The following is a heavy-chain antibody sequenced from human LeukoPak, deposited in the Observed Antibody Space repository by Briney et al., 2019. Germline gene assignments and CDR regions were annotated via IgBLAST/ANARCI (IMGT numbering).Heavy chain of an antibody. V-gene: IGHV1-24*01. Sequence: ASVKVSCKVSGYTLTELSMHWVRQAPGKGLEWMGGFDPEDGETIYAQKFQGRVTMTEDTSTDTAYVELSSLRSEDTAVYYCATSSLAVGGQGFYGMDVWGQGTTVTVSS. J-gene: IGHJ6*02. CDR3: ATSSLAVGGQGFYGMDV. CDR1: GYTLTELS. D-gene: IGHD6-19*01. CDR2: FDPEDGET.